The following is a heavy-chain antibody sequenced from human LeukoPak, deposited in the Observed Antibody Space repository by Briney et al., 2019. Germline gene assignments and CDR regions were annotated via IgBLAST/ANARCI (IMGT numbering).Heavy chain of an antibody. CDR2: INHSGST. CDR1: GGSFSGYY. V-gene: IGHV4-34*01. J-gene: IGHJ4*02. CDR3: ARGWMATMSEVMKNFDY. Sequence: ETLSLTCAVYGGSFSGYYWSWIRRPPGKGLEWIGEINHSGSTNYNPSLKSRVTISVDTSKNQFSLKLSSVTAADTAVYYCARGWMATMSEVMKNFDYWGQGTLVTVSS. D-gene: IGHD5-24*01.